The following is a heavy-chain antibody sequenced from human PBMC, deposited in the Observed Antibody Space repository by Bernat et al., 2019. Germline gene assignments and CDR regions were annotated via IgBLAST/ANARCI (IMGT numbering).Heavy chain of an antibody. CDR1: GFTFSSYG. J-gene: IGHJ6*02. CDR2: ISYDGSNK. D-gene: IGHD2-15*01. Sequence: QVQLVESGGGVVQPGRSLRLSCAASGFTFSSYGMHWVRQAPGKGLEWVAVISYDGSNKYYGDSVKGRFTMSRDNSKNTLYLQMNSLRAEDTAVYYCAKEVGYCSGGSCFYYYGMDVWGQGTTVTVSS. CDR3: AKEVGYCSGGSCFYYYGMDV. V-gene: IGHV3-30*18.